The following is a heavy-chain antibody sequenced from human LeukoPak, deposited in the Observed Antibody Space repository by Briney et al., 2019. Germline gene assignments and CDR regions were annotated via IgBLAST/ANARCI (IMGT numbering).Heavy chain of an antibody. CDR1: GYTFTSYY. CDR3: AREFGSQVDTAMVMSFDY. J-gene: IGHJ4*02. D-gene: IGHD5-18*01. V-gene: IGHV1-46*01. Sequence: ASVTVSCKAYGYTFTSYYMHWVRQAPGQGLEWMGIINPSGGSTSYAKKFQGRVTMTRDTSTSTVYMELSSLGSEDTAVYYCAREFGSQVDTAMVMSFDYWGQGTLVTVSS. CDR2: INPSGGST.